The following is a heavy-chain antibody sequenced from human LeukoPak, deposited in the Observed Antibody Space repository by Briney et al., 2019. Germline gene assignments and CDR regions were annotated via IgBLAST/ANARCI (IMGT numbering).Heavy chain of an antibody. CDR3: ASPAMAFIDQGRYNYYYYMDV. J-gene: IGHJ6*03. D-gene: IGHD5-18*01. CDR2: IYHSGST. CDR1: GVSISSSSYY. V-gene: IGHV4-39*07. Sequence: SETLSLTCTVSGVSISSSSYYWGWIRQPPGKGLEWIGSIYHSGSTYYNPSLKSRVTISVDTSKNQFSLKLSSVTAADTGAYYCASPAMAFIDQGRYNYYYYMDVWGKGTTVTVSS.